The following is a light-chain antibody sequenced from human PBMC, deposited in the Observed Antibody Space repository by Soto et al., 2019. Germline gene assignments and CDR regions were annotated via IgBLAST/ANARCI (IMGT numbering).Light chain of an antibody. CDR2: EVS. CDR1: SSDVGGYNY. J-gene: IGLJ2*01. V-gene: IGLV2-14*01. CDR3: SSYRGSNTVV. Sequence: QSVLTQPASVSGSPGQSITISCTGTSSDVGGYNYVSWYQQHPGKAPKVMIYEVSNRPSGVSNRFSGSKSGKTASLSISGLQAEGEADYYCSSYRGSNTVVFGGGTKLTVL.